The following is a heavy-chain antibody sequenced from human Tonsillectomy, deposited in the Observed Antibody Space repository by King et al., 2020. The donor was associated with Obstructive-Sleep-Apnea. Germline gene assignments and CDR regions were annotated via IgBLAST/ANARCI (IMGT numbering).Heavy chain of an antibody. CDR1: GGSISSGDYY. D-gene: IGHD3-9*01. V-gene: IGHV4-30-4*01. J-gene: IGHJ5*02. CDR2: IYYSGST. Sequence: QLQESGPGLVKPSQTLSLTCTVSGGSISSGDYYWSWIRQPPGKGLEWSGYIYYSGSTYYNPSLKSRVTISVDTSKNHFSRKLSSVTAADTAVYYCARGHYDILTGYYNEGWFDPWGQGTLVTVSS. CDR3: ARGHYDILTGYYNEGWFDP.